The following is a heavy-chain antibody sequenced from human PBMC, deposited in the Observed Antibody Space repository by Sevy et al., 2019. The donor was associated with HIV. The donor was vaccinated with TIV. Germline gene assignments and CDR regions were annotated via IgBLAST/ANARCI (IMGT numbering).Heavy chain of an antibody. CDR1: GFTFSTYN. V-gene: IGHV3-21*01. D-gene: IGHD6-13*01. Sequence: GGSLRLSCAASGFTFSTYNMNWVRQAPGKGLEWVSSITFSSNYIYYADSVKGRFTFSRDNAKNSLYLQMNSLRAEDTAVYYWARSWGQQLHDALDIWGQGTMVTVSS. CDR3: ARSWGQQLHDALDI. CDR2: ITFSSNYI. J-gene: IGHJ3*02.